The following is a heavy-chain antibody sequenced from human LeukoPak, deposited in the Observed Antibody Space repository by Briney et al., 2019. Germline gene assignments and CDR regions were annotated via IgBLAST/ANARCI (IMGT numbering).Heavy chain of an antibody. CDR1: GGSISSGGYS. CDR3: ASLDTAMVQPDY. J-gene: IGHJ4*02. V-gene: IGHV4-30-4*08. CDR2: IYYSGST. D-gene: IGHD5-18*01. Sequence: SETLSLTCAVSGGSISSGGYSWSWIRQPPGKGLEWIGYIYYSGSTYYNPSLKSRVTISVDTSKNQFSLKLSSVTAADTAVYYCASLDTAMVQPDYWGQGTLVTVSS.